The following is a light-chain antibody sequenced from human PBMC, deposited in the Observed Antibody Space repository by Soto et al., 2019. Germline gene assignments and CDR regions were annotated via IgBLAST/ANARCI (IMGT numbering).Light chain of an antibody. CDR1: QSVSSN. Sequence: EIVMTQSPATLSVSPGERATLSCRASQSVSSNLAWYQQKPGQAPRLLIYGASTRATGIPARFSGSGSGTEFTLTISSLQSEDFAVYSCHHYLTWPTSRQG. CDR2: GAS. J-gene: IGKJ1*01. V-gene: IGKV3-15*01. CDR3: HHYLTWPT.